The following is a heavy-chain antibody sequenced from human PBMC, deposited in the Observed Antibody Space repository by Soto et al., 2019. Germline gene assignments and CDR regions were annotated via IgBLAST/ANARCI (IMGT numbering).Heavy chain of an antibody. Sequence: PSETLSLTCTVSGGSISSYYWSWIRQPPGKGLEWIGYIYYSGSTNYNPSLKSRVTISVDTSKNQFSLKLSSVTAADTAVYYCARVTAVGYYYGMAVWGQGTTVTVSS. V-gene: IGHV4-59*01. CDR3: ARVTAVGYYYGMAV. D-gene: IGHD6-19*01. CDR2: IYYSGST. J-gene: IGHJ6*02. CDR1: GGSISSYY.